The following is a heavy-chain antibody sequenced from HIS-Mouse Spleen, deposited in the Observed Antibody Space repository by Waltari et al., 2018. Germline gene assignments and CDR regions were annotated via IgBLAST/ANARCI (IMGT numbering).Heavy chain of an antibody. CDR1: GGSISSSSYY. D-gene: IGHD6-13*01. CDR3: ARREGYSSSWNY. V-gene: IGHV4-39*01. Sequence: QLQLQESGPGLVKPSETLSLTCTVSGGSISSSSYYWGWIRQPPGKGLEWIGCIYPSGSTYYDPSLKSRVTISVDTSKNQFSRKLSSVTAADTAVYYCARREGYSSSWNYWGQGTLVTVSS. J-gene: IGHJ4*02. CDR2: IYPSGST.